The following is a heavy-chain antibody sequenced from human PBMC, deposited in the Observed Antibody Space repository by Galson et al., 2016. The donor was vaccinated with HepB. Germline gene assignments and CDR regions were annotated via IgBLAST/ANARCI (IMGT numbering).Heavy chain of an antibody. D-gene: IGHD1-1*01. CDR3: AKSGPGGWYRNYYGLNV. CDR1: GFIFSNYA. Sequence: SLRLSCAASGFIFSNYALTWVRQTPGKGPEWVSSITGSGSRTYYAVSVEGRYTISRDNSKNTVYLQMNSLRAEDTAVYYCAKSGPGGWYRNYYGLNVWGQGTTVAV. CDR2: ITGSGSRT. V-gene: IGHV3-23*01. J-gene: IGHJ6*02.